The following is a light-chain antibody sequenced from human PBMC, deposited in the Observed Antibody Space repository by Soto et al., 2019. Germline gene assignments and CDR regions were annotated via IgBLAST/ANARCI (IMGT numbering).Light chain of an antibody. J-gene: IGLJ2*01. CDR2: TNN. CDR1: SSNIGSNP. CDR3: AAWYYSVNGVV. Sequence: QSVLTQSPSASGTPGQTVTISCSGSSSNIGSNPVDWYQQLPGTAPKVLIYTNNQRPSGVPVRSSCSKSGTSASVAISGRQSADEAEYYCAAWYYSVNGVVFGGGTKVNVL. V-gene: IGLV1-44*01.